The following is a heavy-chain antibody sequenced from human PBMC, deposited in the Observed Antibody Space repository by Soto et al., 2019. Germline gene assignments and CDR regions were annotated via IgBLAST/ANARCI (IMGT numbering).Heavy chain of an antibody. Sequence: QVQLQESGPGLVKPSETLSLTCTVSGGSVSSGSYSWSWIRQPPGKGLEWIGYIYYSGGTNYNPSLKSRVTISVDTSKNQFSLKLSSVTAADTAVYYCARDKEVRSSSWEPLGFDSWGQGTLVTVSS. CDR2: IYYSGGT. J-gene: IGHJ4*02. D-gene: IGHD6-13*01. CDR1: GGSVSSGSYS. CDR3: ARDKEVRSSSWEPLGFDS. V-gene: IGHV4-61*01.